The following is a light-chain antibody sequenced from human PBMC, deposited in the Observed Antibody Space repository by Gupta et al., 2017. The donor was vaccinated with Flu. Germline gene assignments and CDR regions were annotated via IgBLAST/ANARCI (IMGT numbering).Light chain of an antibody. CDR3: QQFKHWHT. CDR1: QRISAN. Sequence: IVMSQSPATLSVSPRERATLACRDSQRISANLAWSQQKTGQAPRLLMYGASTRATGVPDRFSGSGSATELTLTISSLQSEGFAVNYRQQFKHWHTFGGGTKVEIK. CDR2: GAS. V-gene: IGKV3-15*01. J-gene: IGKJ4*01.